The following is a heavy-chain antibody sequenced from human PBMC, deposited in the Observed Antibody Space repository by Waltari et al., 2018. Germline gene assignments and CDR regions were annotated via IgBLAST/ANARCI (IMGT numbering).Heavy chain of an antibody. V-gene: IGHV4-61*02. CDR3: ARGLGTTNFDV. D-gene: IGHD1-26*01. CDR1: GDSMSSANYY. Sequence: QVQLQESGPGLVKPSQTLSLTCAISGDSMSSANYYWSWIRQPAGKGLEWIGRIYTTGSTNYHPSLKSRVTISIDTSKSQFSLNLDSVTAADTAVYYCARGLGTTNFDVWGQGTLVTASS. J-gene: IGHJ4*02. CDR2: IYTTGST.